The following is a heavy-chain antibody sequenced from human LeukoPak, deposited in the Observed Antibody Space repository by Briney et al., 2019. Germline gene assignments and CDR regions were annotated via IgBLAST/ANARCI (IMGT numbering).Heavy chain of an antibody. V-gene: IGHV1-2*06. D-gene: IGHD1-26*01. CDR3: ARDLSSTSNWEFDF. Sequence: ASVKVSCKASGYTFTGYFMHWVRQAPGHGLEWMGRINLNSGGTYYAQNFQGRVTMNRDTSISTAYGELSRLTSDDTAVYYCARDLSSTSNWEFDFWGQGTLVTVSS. J-gene: IGHJ4*02. CDR2: INLNSGGT. CDR1: GYTFTGYF.